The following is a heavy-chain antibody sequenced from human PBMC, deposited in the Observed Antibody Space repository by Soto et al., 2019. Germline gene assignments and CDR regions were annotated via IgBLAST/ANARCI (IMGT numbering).Heavy chain of an antibody. J-gene: IGHJ5*02. CDR1: GYTFTNYG. Sequence: QVQLVQSGGEVKKPGASVKVSCKASGYTFTNYGISWVRQAPGQGLEWMGWINVYNGNTKYAQKVQGRVTMTTDTLTPTXXMELRSLRSDDTAVYYCARGVGSGSYYNQYNWFDPWGQGTLVTVSS. V-gene: IGHV1-18*01. CDR3: ARGVGSGSYYNQYNWFDP. CDR2: INVYNGNT. D-gene: IGHD3-10*01.